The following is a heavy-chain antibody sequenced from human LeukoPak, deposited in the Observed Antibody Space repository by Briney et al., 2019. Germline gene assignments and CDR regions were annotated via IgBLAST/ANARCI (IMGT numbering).Heavy chain of an antibody. CDR2: ISYDGSNK. J-gene: IGHJ5*02. V-gene: IGHV3-30*04. D-gene: IGHD3-22*01. CDR3: ARDGFRSDSSGYYFYNWFDP. Sequence: GGSLRLSCAASGFTFSSYAMHWVRQAPGKGLEWVAVISYDGSNKYYADSVKGRFTISRDNSKNTLYPQMSSLRAEDTAVYYCARDGFRSDSSGYYFYNWFDPWGQGTLVTVSS. CDR1: GFTFSSYA.